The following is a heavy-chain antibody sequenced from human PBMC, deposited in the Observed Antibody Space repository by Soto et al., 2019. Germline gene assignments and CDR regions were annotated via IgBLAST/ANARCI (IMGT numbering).Heavy chain of an antibody. CDR1: GDSVGNGPYY. D-gene: IGHD1-26*01. J-gene: IGHJ6*02. CDR2: IYYSGST. V-gene: IGHV4-61*01. CDR3: ARVGSSCHSGGCYYYYGLGV. Sequence: QVRLQESGPGLVKPSETLSLSCLVSGDSVGNGPYYWSWIRQSPGEGLEWIAYIYYSGSTNVNHPIESRCNASIDMSKNMFFLGLLSGSAAGAAVYCCARVGSSCHSGGCYYYYGLGVWGQGTTVAISS.